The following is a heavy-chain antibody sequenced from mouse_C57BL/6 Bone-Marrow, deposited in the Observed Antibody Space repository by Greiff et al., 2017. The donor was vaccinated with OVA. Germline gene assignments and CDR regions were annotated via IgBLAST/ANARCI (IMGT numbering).Heavy chain of an antibody. D-gene: IGHD1-1*01. CDR2: IYPRSGNT. J-gene: IGHJ4*01. CDR3: AREGVTTVVACYYYAMDY. CDR1: GYTFTSYG. V-gene: IGHV1-81*01. Sequence: QVQLQQSGAELARPGASVKLSCKASGYTFTSYGISWVKQRTGQGLEWIGEIYPRSGNTYYNEKFKGKATLTADKSSSTAYMELRSLTSEDAAVYFCAREGVTTVVACYYYAMDYWGQGTSVTVSS.